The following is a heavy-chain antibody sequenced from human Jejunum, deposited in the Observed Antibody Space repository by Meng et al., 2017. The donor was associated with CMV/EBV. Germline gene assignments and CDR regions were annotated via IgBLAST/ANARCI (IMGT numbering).Heavy chain of an antibody. CDR3: TRHSIVVVPAAGFDP. V-gene: IGHV3-73*01. J-gene: IGHJ5*02. D-gene: IGHD2-2*01. CDR1: FPFLGST. Sequence: FPFLGSTMPWVRQPSGKGLEWVGRIRSKANSYATAYAASVKGRFIISRDDSKNTAYLQMNSLKTEDTAVYYCTRHSIVVVPAAGFDPWGQGTLVTVSS. CDR2: IRSKANSYAT.